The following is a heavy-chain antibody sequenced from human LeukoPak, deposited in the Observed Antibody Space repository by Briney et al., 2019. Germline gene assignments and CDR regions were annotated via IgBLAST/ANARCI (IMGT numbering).Heavy chain of an antibody. CDR1: GLTFSSYW. CDR2: INTDGSST. Sequence: GGSLRLSCAASGLTFSSYWMHWVRQAPGKGLVWVSRINTDGSSTSYADSVKGRFTISRDNAKNTLYLQMNSLRAEDTAVYYCARESGIAAALDLWGQGTLVTVSS. D-gene: IGHD6-13*01. V-gene: IGHV3-74*01. J-gene: IGHJ5*02. CDR3: ARESGIAAALDL.